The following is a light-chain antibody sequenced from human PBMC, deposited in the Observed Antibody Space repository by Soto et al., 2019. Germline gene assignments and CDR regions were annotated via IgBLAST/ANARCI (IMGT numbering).Light chain of an antibody. V-gene: IGKV3-20*01. J-gene: IGKJ1*01. CDR3: QQYGRPPKT. CDR1: QNIFSNY. CDR2: DSS. Sequence: EIVMTQPPATLSVSPGERLTLSCRASQNIFSNYLAWYQQKPGQAHRXXIYDSSIRATGIPDRFSGSGSGTDLTITISRLEPEDFEVYFCQQYGRPPKTFGLGTKVDIK.